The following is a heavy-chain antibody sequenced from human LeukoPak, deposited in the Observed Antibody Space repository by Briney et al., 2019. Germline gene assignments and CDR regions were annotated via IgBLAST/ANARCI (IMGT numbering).Heavy chain of an antibody. D-gene: IGHD6-13*01. Sequence: PGGSLRLSCAAFGFTFSSYEMNWVRQAPGKGLEWVSYISSSGSTIYYADSVKGRFTISRDNAKNSLYLQMNSLRAEDTAVYYCARVSSWDPYFDYWGQGTLVTVSS. CDR1: GFTFSSYE. V-gene: IGHV3-48*03. CDR2: ISSSGSTI. J-gene: IGHJ4*02. CDR3: ARVSSWDPYFDY.